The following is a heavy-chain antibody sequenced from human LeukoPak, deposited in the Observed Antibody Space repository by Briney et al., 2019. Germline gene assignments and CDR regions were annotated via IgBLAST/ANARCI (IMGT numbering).Heavy chain of an antibody. Sequence: PGGSLRLSCAASGFTFSSYEMNWVRQAPGKGLEWVSCISSSGSAIYYADSVKGRFTISRDNAKNSLYLQMNSLRAEDTAVYYCASSSSGYPVWFDPWGQGTLATVSS. CDR3: ASSSSGYPVWFDP. J-gene: IGHJ5*02. D-gene: IGHD3-22*01. V-gene: IGHV3-48*03. CDR1: GFTFSSYE. CDR2: ISSSGSAI.